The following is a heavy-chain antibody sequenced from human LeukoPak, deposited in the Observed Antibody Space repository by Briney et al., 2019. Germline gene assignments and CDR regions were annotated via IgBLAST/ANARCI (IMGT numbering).Heavy chain of an antibody. V-gene: IGHV4-4*09. Sequence: SETLSLTCTVSGVSINTYYASWIRQAPGKGLEFIGFIYNGGNTNYNPSLKSRATISVDTSNNQFSLRLTSVTAADTAMYYCAAGPWELDFWGRGTLVTVSS. J-gene: IGHJ4*02. D-gene: IGHD1-26*01. CDR3: AAGPWELDF. CDR1: GVSINTYY. CDR2: IYNGGNT.